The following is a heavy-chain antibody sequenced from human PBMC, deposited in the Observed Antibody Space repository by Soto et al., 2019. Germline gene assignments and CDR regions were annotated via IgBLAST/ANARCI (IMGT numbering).Heavy chain of an antibody. J-gene: IGHJ4*02. CDR3: ARGRWDRSGWYFDY. CDR1: EFTVSSYA. D-gene: IGHD6-19*01. V-gene: IGHV3-23*01. Sequence: EVQVLESGGGLVQPGGSLRLSCAASEFTVSSYAMTWVRQAPGKGLEWVSVISSSDVDTYYADPVKGRFTISRDNSRNTLFLQMNSLRAEDTALYYCARGRWDRSGWYFDYWGQGTLVTVSS. CDR2: ISSSDVDT.